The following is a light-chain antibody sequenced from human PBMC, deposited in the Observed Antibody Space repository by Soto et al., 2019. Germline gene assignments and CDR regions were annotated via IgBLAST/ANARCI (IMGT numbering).Light chain of an antibody. CDR1: NSDVGGYNY. CDR2: EVS. CDR3: SSYTGSSPYV. Sequence: QSALTQPASVSGSPGQSITISCTGTNSDVGGYNYVSWYQQHPGKAPKLMIYEVSNRPSGVSNRFSGSKSGNTASLTISGLQAEDEADYYCSSYTGSSPYVFGTGTKVTVL. J-gene: IGLJ1*01. V-gene: IGLV2-14*01.